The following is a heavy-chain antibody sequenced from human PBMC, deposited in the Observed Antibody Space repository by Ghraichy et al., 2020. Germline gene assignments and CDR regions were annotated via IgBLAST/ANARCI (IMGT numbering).Heavy chain of an antibody. CDR3: ARHEHPGDNWNLLGF. Sequence: GESLNISCKGSGYSFTSYWIGWVRQMPGKGLEWMGIIYPGDSDTRYSPSFQGQVTISADKSISTAYLQWSSLKASDTAMYYCARHEHPGDNWNLLGFWGQGTLVTVSS. CDR1: GYSFTSYW. V-gene: IGHV5-51*01. J-gene: IGHJ4*02. D-gene: IGHD1-20*01. CDR2: IYPGDSDT.